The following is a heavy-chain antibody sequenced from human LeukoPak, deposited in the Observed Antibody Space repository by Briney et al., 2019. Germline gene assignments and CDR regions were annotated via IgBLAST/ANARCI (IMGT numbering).Heavy chain of an antibody. Sequence: PSETLSLTCTVSGGSISSSSYYWGWIRQPPGKGLEWIGSIYYSGSTYYNPSLKSRVTISVDTSKNQFSLKLSSVTAADTAVYYCARVETTYYYYGMDVWGQGTTVTVSS. CDR3: ARVETTYYYYGMDV. D-gene: IGHD4-11*01. CDR1: GGSISSSSYY. J-gene: IGHJ6*02. V-gene: IGHV4-39*07. CDR2: IYYSGST.